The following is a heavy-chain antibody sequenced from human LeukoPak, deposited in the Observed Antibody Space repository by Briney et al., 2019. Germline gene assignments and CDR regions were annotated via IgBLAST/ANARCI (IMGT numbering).Heavy chain of an antibody. Sequence: GGSLRLSCAASGFTFSSYSMNWVRRAPGKGLEWVSSISSSSSYIYYADSVKGRFTISRDNAKNSLYLQMNSLRAEDTAVYYCATSGLIVVVTAIPDYWGQGTLVTVSS. D-gene: IGHD2-21*02. CDR3: ATSGLIVVVTAIPDY. V-gene: IGHV3-21*01. CDR1: GFTFSSYS. J-gene: IGHJ4*02. CDR2: ISSSSSYI.